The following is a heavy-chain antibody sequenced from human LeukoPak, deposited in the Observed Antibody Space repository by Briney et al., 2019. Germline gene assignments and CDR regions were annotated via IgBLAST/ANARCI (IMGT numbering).Heavy chain of an antibody. J-gene: IGHJ6*02. V-gene: IGHV3-23*01. D-gene: IGHD1-26*01. CDR2: ISGSGGST. CDR3: ARSGRSYPTFYGMDV. CDR1: GFTFSSYA. Sequence: PGGSLRLSCAASGFTFSSYAMSWVRQAPGKGLEWVSAISGSGGSTYYADSVKGRFTISRDNSKNTLYLQMNSLRAEDTAVYYCARSGRSYPTFYGMDVWGQGTTVTVSS.